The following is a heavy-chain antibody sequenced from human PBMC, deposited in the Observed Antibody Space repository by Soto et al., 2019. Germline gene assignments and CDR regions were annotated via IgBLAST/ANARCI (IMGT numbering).Heavy chain of an antibody. J-gene: IGHJ4*02. Sequence: SQTLSLTCAISGDSLSSNTAAWSWIRQSPSRGLEWLGRTYYRSKWYIDYATSLKSRMTINPDTSKNQFSLQLLSVTPEDTAVYYCARGSYTRTWYWGQGTLVTVSS. CDR3: ARGSYTRTWY. CDR1: GDSLSSNTAA. D-gene: IGHD2-2*02. V-gene: IGHV6-1*01. CDR2: TYYRSKWYI.